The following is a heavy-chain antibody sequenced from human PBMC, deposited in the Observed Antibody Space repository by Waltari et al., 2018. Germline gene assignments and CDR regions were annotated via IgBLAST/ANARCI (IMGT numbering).Heavy chain of an antibody. CDR2: IYHNGST. CDR1: GYSISSGYY. CDR3: ARDSTVTPRADAFDI. D-gene: IGHD4-4*01. Sequence: QVQLQESGPGLVKPSETLSLTCTASGYSISSGYYRGWLRQPPGKVLEWIGSIYHNGSTYYNPSLKSRVTISVDTSKNQFSLKRSSVTAADTAVYYCARDSTVTPRADAFDIWGKGTMVTVSS. J-gene: IGHJ3*02. V-gene: IGHV4-38-2*02.